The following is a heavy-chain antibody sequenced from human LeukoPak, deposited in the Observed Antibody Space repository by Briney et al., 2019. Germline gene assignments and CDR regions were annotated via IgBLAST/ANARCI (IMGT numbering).Heavy chain of an antibody. V-gene: IGHV1-2*02. J-gene: IGHJ5*02. D-gene: IGHD1-20*01. CDR3: ARDSITGVPWGYNWFDP. CDR2: INPNSGGT. CDR1: GYTFIGYY. Sequence: ASVKVSCKASGYTFIGYYMHWVRQAPGQGLEWMGWINPNSGGTNYAQKFQGRVTMTRDTSISTAYMELSRLRSDDTAVYYCARDSITGVPWGYNWFDPWGREPWSPSPQ.